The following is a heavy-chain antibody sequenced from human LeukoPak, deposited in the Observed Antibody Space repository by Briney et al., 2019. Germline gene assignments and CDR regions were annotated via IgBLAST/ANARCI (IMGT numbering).Heavy chain of an antibody. D-gene: IGHD6-13*01. CDR3: ARAIPGIAAAHAFEI. Sequence: SETLSLTCTVSGGSISSYYWSWIRQPAGMGLEWIGRIYTSGSTNYSPSLKSRVTMSVATSKNQFSLKLSSVTAADTAVYYCARAIPGIAAAHAFEIWGQGTMVTVSS. J-gene: IGHJ3*02. V-gene: IGHV4-4*07. CDR1: GGSISSYY. CDR2: IYTSGST.